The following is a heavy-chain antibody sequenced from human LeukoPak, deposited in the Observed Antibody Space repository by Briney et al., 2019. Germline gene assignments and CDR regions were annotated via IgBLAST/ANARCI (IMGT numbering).Heavy chain of an antibody. J-gene: IGHJ6*03. D-gene: IGHD1-1*01. CDR3: ARRVNWNFDYMDV. CDR1: GFTFSSYS. Sequence: GGSLRLSCAASGFTFSSYSMNWVRQAPGKGLEWVSSISSSSSYIYYADSVKGRFTISRDNAKNSLYLQMNSLRAEDTAVYYCARRVNWNFDYMDVWGKGTTVTVSS. V-gene: IGHV3-21*01. CDR2: ISSSSSYI.